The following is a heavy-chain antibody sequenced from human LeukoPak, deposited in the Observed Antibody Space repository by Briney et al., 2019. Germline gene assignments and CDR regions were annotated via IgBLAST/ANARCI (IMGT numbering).Heavy chain of an antibody. Sequence: GGSLRLSCAASGFTFSTYWMHWVRQAPGKGLVWVSRINSDGSSTSYADSVKGRFTISRDNAKNTLYLQMNSLRAEDTAVYYCAREELGIGAFDIWGQGTMVTVSS. D-gene: IGHD7-27*01. CDR2: INSDGSST. V-gene: IGHV3-74*01. CDR1: GFTFSTYW. J-gene: IGHJ3*02. CDR3: AREELGIGAFDI.